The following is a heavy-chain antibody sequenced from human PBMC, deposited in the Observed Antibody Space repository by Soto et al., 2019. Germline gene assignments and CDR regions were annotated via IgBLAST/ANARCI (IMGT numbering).Heavy chain of an antibody. CDR3: VRGGWACTQSDY. D-gene: IGHD1-26*01. Sequence: LLESGGGVVQPGRSLRLSCSASGFSFKTYGMHWVRQAPGKGLEWVAFISFDGSDKFYGDSVKGRFSISRDNSNDTLHLQMDSLRADDTGFYYCVRGGWACTQSDYWGQGALVTVSA. J-gene: IGHJ4*02. CDR1: GFSFKTYG. V-gene: IGHV3-33*01. CDR2: ISFDGSDK.